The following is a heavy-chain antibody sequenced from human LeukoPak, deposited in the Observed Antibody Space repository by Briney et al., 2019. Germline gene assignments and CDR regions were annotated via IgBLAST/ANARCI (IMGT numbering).Heavy chain of an antibody. CDR2: ISPSSSSI. J-gene: IGHJ4*02. CDR1: GFTFSDYT. V-gene: IGHV3-48*02. CDR3: ASRDY. Sequence: GGSLRLSCAASGFTFSDYTMNWVRQAPGKGLEWVSYISPSSSSIYYADSVKGRFTISRDNAKNSLYLQMNSLRDEDTAVYYCASRDYWGQGTLVTVSS.